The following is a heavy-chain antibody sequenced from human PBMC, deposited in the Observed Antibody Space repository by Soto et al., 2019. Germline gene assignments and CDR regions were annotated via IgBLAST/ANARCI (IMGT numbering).Heavy chain of an antibody. CDR1: GFTFSSYG. CDR2: IWYDGSNK. Sequence: PGGSLRLSCAASGFTFSSYGMHWVRQAPGKGLEWVAVIWYDGSNKYYADSVKGRFTISRDNSKNTLYLQMNSLRAEDTAVYYCARDREVWFGEQRLDPWGQGTLVTVSS. J-gene: IGHJ5*02. D-gene: IGHD3-10*01. CDR3: ARDREVWFGEQRLDP. V-gene: IGHV3-33*01.